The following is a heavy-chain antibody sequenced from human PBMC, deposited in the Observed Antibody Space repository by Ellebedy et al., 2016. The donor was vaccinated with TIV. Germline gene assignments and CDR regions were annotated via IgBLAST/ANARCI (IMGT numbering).Heavy chain of an antibody. CDR1: GYTFTSYD. D-gene: IGHD5-18*01. CDR3: ARAPQRVPGYSYGSLDF. Sequence: ASVKVSXKASGYTFTSYDINWVRQATGQGLEWMGWMNPNSGNTGYAQKFQGRVTMTRNTSISTAYMELSSLRSEDTAVYYCARAPQRVPGYSYGSLDFWGQGTLVTVSS. V-gene: IGHV1-8*01. CDR2: MNPNSGNT. J-gene: IGHJ4*02.